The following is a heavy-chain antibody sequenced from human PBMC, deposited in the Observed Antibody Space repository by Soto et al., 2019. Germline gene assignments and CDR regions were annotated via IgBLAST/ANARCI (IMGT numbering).Heavy chain of an antibody. CDR1: GFTFSSYE. D-gene: IGHD6-13*01. CDR2: ISSSGSTI. Sequence: EVQLVESGGGLVQPGGSLRLSCAASGFTFSSYEMNWVRQAPGKGLEWVSYISSSGSTIYYADSVKGRFTISRDNAKNSLYLQMNSLRAEDTAVYYCARYRDIDEYSSSPPWFDPWGQGTLVTVSS. J-gene: IGHJ5*02. V-gene: IGHV3-48*03. CDR3: ARYRDIDEYSSSPPWFDP.